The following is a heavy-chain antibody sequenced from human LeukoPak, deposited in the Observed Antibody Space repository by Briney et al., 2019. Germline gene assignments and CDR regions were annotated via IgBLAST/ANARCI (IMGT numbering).Heavy chain of an antibody. Sequence: QSGGSLRLSCAASGFNFSSYWMSWVRQAPGKGPGLVANIMYGGSEKYYVDSVKGRFTISRDNAKNSLYLQMNSLRAEDTAVYYCARDIEAAGLFFDYWGQGTLVTVSS. CDR3: ARDIEAAGLFFDY. J-gene: IGHJ4*02. V-gene: IGHV3-7*01. D-gene: IGHD6-13*01. CDR1: GFNFSSYW. CDR2: IMYGGSEK.